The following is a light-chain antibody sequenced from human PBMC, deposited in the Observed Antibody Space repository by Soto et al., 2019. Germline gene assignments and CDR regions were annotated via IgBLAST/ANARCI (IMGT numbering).Light chain of an antibody. Sequence: SYELTQPPSMSVAPGQTARTTCGGNNIGSKTVHWYQQKAGQAPVLVVYDDSDRPSGIPERFSGSNSGNTATLTISRVEAGDEADYYCQVWDISSVHYVFGTGTKLTVL. CDR1: NIGSKT. CDR3: QVWDISSVHYV. J-gene: IGLJ1*01. CDR2: DDS. V-gene: IGLV3-21*02.